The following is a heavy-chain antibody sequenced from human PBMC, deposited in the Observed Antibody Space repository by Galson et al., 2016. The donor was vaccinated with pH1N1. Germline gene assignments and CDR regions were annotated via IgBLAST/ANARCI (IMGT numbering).Heavy chain of an antibody. Sequence: SLRLSCAASGFTFSSYAMSWVRQAPGKGLEWVSAISGSGGSTYYADSVQGRFTISRNNSKTTLDLQMNSIKDEDTAVYYCAKHPDYYGSGSPPNNLFDPWGQGPLVTVSS. V-gene: IGHV3-23*01. CDR3: AKHPDYYGSGSPPNNLFDP. D-gene: IGHD3-10*01. CDR1: GFTFSSYA. J-gene: IGHJ5*02. CDR2: ISGSGGST.